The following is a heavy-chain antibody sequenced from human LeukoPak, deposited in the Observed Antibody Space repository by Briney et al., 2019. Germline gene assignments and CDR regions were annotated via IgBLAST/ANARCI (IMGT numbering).Heavy chain of an antibody. CDR3: ARRLSDWDGMDV. CDR2: IYYSGST. V-gene: IGHV4-59*01. J-gene: IGHJ6*02. CDR1: GGSISSYY. D-gene: IGHD2-21*01. Sequence: PSETLSLTCTVSGGSISSYYWSWIRQPPGKGLEWIGYIYYSGSTNYNPSLKSRVTISVDTSKNQFSLKLSSATAADTAVYYCARRLSDWDGMDVWGQGTTVTVSS.